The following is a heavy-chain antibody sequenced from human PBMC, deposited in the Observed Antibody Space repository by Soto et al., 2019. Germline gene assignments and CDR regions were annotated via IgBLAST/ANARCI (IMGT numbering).Heavy chain of an antibody. CDR2: INPKTAAT. Sequence: QVQLVQSGAEVKKSGASVKVSCKASGDTFSDYFIQWLRQAPGQGLEWVAWINPKTAATNDAKKFQDRVTLTSDTSFSTAYLERTRLRPDDTAVYYCARIKWGLDYYSGMDVWSQGTAVTV. D-gene: IGHD1-26*01. V-gene: IGHV1-2*02. CDR1: GDTFSDYF. CDR3: ARIKWGLDYYSGMDV. J-gene: IGHJ6*02.